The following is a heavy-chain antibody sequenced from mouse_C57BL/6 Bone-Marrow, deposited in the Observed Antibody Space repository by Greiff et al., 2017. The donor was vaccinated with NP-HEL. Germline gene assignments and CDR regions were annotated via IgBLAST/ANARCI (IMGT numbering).Heavy chain of an antibody. CDR3: ARWVYYYGSSYPYYAMDY. D-gene: IGHD1-1*01. CDR1: GYTFTSYG. CDR2: IYIGNGYT. Sequence: VQLKESGPELVKPGASVKLSCKASGYTFTSYGINWVKQRPGQGLEWIGYIYIGNGYTEYNEKFKGKATLTSDTSSSTAYMQLSSLTSEDSAIYFCARWVYYYGSSYPYYAMDYWGQGTSVTVSS. V-gene: IGHV1-58*01. J-gene: IGHJ4*01.